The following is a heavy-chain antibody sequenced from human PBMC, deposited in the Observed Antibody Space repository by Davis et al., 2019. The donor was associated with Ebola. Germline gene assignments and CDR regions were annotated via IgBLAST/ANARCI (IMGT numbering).Heavy chain of an antibody. CDR3: ARDSSSWYFDGMDV. Sequence: PGGSLRLSCAASEFTFSSYGMHWVRQAPGKGLEWVAVIWYDGSNKYYADSVKGRFTISRDNSKNTLYLQMNSLRAEDTAVYYCARDSSSWYFDGMDVWGQGTTVTVSS. J-gene: IGHJ6*02. CDR2: IWYDGSNK. V-gene: IGHV3-33*01. CDR1: EFTFSSYG. D-gene: IGHD6-13*01.